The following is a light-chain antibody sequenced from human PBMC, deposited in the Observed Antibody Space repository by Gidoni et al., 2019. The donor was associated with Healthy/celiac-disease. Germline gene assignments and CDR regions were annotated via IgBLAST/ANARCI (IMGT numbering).Light chain of an antibody. J-gene: IGKJ4*02. CDR3: QQYDNLPLT. Sequence: DIQITQSPSSLSASVGDRVTITCRASQGISNYLNWYQQKPGKAPKLLIYAASNLETGVPSRFSGSVSGTDFTFTISSLQPEDIATYYCQQYDNLPLTFGEGTKVEIK. V-gene: IGKV1-33*01. CDR2: AAS. CDR1: QGISNY.